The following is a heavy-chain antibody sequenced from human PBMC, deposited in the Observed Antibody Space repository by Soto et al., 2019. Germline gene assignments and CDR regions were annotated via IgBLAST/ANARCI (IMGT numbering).Heavy chain of an antibody. V-gene: IGHV4-4*02. CDR2: IYHSGST. CDR3: ARERYSSGWGRYNWVDP. D-gene: IGHD6-19*01. J-gene: IGHJ5*02. CDR1: GGSISSSNW. Sequence: PSETLSLTCAVSGGSISSSNWWSWVRQPPGKGLEWIGEIYHSGSTNYNPSLKSRVTISVDKSKNQFSLKLSSVTAADTAVYYCARERYSSGWGRYNWVDPWGQGPLVTVYS.